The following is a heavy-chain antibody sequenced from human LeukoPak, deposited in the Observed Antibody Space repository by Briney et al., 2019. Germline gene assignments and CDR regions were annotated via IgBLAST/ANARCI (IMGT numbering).Heavy chain of an antibody. CDR2: INHSGST. J-gene: IGHJ4*02. D-gene: IGHD6-13*01. CDR3: ARGGHSSSWYMDY. V-gene: IGHV4-34*01. Sequence: PSETLSLTCAVYGGSFSGYYWSWIRQPPGKGLEWIGEINHSGSTNYNPSLKSRVTISVDTSKNQFSLKLSSVTAADMAVYYCARGGHSSSWYMDYWGQGTLVTVSS. CDR1: GGSFSGYY.